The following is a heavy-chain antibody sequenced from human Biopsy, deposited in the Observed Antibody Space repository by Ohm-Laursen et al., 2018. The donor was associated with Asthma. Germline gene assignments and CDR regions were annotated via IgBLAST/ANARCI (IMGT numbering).Heavy chain of an antibody. CDR3: ARGDSSKWSHSYLDY. Sequence: LRLSCTASGFSFSRYGMHWVRQAPGKGLEWVSVIYSGGTSHTADSVRGRFTISRDYSKNTLYLQMHSLRAEDTAVYYCARGDSSKWSHSYLDYWGQGTLVTVSS. D-gene: IGHD3-22*01. V-gene: IGHV3-53*01. J-gene: IGHJ4*02. CDR2: IYSGGTS. CDR1: GFSFSRYG.